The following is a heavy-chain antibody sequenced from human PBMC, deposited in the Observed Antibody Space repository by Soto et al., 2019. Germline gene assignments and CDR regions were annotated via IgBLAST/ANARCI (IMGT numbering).Heavy chain of an antibody. CDR1: GGSISTGVWY. J-gene: IGHJ5*01. CDR2: IYYRGTT. Sequence: SETLSLTCSVSGGSISTGVWYWSWVREHPGKGLEWIGDIYYRGTTSYNPSLGSRVTISRDTSKNQVSLTVNSVTAADTAVYYCARVSAGGTRWFDSWGQGIRVTVSS. D-gene: IGHD6-13*01. CDR3: ARVSAGGTRWFDS. V-gene: IGHV4-31*03.